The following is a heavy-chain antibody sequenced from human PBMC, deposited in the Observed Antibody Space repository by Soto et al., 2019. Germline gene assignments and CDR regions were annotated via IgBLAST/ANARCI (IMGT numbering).Heavy chain of an antibody. CDR1: GYTFTSYG. CDR2: ISAYNGNT. J-gene: IGHJ4*02. CDR3: ARRRYSSGRGYFDS. Sequence: ASVKVSCKASGYTFTSYGISWVRQAPGQGLEWMGWISAYNGNTNYAPKLQGRVTMTTDTSTSTAYMELRSLRSDDTAVYYCARRRYSSGRGYFDSWGQGTLVTVSS. V-gene: IGHV1-18*04. D-gene: IGHD6-19*01.